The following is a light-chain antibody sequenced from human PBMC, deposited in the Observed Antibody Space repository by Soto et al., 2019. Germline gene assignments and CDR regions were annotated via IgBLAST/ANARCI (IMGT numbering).Light chain of an antibody. J-gene: IGKJ5*01. Sequence: EILMTQSPCTLSSSAAERATLSCMASQIVSSSYLAWYQQKPGQAPRLLIYGASSRATGIPDRFSGSGSGTDFTLTISRLEPEDFAVYYCQQRSNWPLINFGQGTRLEIK. V-gene: IGKV3D-20*02. CDR2: GAS. CDR3: QQRSNWPLIN. CDR1: QIVSSSY.